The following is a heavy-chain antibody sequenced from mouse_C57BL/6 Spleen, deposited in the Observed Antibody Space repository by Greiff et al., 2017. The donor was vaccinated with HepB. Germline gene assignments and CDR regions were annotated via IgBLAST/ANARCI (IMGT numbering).Heavy chain of an antibody. V-gene: IGHV1-69*01. CDR3: AIYYGSSYRYFDV. CDR1: GYTFTSYW. CDR2: IDPSDSYT. J-gene: IGHJ1*03. D-gene: IGHD1-1*01. Sequence: VQLQQPGAELVMPGASVKLSCKASGYTFTSYWMHWVKQRPGQGLEWIGEIDPSDSYTNYNQKFKGKSTLTVDKSSSTAYMQLSSLTSEDSAVYYCAIYYGSSYRYFDVWGTGTTVTVSS.